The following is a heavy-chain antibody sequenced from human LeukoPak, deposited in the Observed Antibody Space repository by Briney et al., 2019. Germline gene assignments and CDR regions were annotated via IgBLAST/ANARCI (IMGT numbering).Heavy chain of an antibody. CDR2: IIPILGIA. CDR3: ARDDSWTGFRFDY. Sequence: SVKVSCKASGYSFNTYYMNWVRQAPGQGLEWMGRIIPILGIANYAQKFQGRVTITADKSTSTAYMELSSLRSEDTAVYYCARDDSWTGFRFDYWGQGTLVTVSS. D-gene: IGHD3/OR15-3a*01. J-gene: IGHJ4*02. V-gene: IGHV1-69*04. CDR1: GYSFNTYY.